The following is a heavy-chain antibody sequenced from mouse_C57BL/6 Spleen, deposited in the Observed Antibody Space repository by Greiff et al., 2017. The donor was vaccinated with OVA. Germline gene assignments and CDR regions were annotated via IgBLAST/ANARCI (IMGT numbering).Heavy chain of an antibody. Sequence: VQLQQSGAELVKPGASVKLSCKASGYTFTSYWMHWVKQRPGQGLEWIGMIHPNSGSTNYNEKFKSKATLTVDKSSSTAYMQLSSLTSEDSAVYYCARSDYDDDGGFAYWGQGTLVTVSA. V-gene: IGHV1-64*01. CDR1: GYTFTSYW. J-gene: IGHJ3*01. CDR3: ARSDYDDDGGFAY. D-gene: IGHD2-4*01. CDR2: IHPNSGST.